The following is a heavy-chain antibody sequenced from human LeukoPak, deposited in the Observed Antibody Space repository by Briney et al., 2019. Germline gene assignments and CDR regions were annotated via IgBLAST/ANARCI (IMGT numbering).Heavy chain of an antibody. J-gene: IGHJ4*02. CDR2: IRRDGSQK. Sequence: PGGSLRLSCGASGFTFSNNWMTWVRQAPGKGLEWVANIRRDGSQKYYVESVKGRFTISRDNSKNLVYLQMDSLRAEDTAVYYCARRKDCQHWGQGTLVTVSS. D-gene: IGHD2-21*01. V-gene: IGHV3-7*01. CDR1: GFTFSNNW. CDR3: ARRKDCQH.